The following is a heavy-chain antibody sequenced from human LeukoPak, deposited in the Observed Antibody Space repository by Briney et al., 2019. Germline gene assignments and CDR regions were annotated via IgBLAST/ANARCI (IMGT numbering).Heavy chain of an antibody. CDR1: GYSFTSYW. CDR2: IYPGDSDT. J-gene: IGHJ3*02. CDR3: ARHESYYGSGSCAFDI. V-gene: IGHV5-51*01. D-gene: IGHD3-10*01. Sequence: GESLKISCKGSGYSFTSYWIGWVRQMPGKGLEWMGIIYPGDSDTRYSPSFQGQVTISADKSISTAYLQWSSLKASDTAMYYCARHESYYGSGSCAFDIWGQGTMVTVSS.